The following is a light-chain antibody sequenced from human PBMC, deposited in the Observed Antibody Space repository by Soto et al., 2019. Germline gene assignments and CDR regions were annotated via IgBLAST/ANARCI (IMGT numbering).Light chain of an antibody. J-gene: IGLJ1*01. CDR2: DVS. Sequence: QSALTQPASVSGSPGQSITISCTGTSSDVGGYNYACWYQQHPGKAPKLMIYDVSNRPSGVSNRFSGSKSGNTASLIISGLQAEDGADYYCSSYTTSSTHVFGPGTKLTVL. CDR1: SSDVGGYNY. V-gene: IGLV2-14*01. CDR3: SSYTTSSTHV.